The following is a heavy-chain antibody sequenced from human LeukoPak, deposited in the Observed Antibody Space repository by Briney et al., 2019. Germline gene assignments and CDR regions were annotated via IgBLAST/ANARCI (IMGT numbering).Heavy chain of an antibody. D-gene: IGHD3-10*01. V-gene: IGHV1-2*02. J-gene: IGHJ4*02. CDR1: GYTFTGYY. Sequence: ASVKVSCKASGYTFTGYYMHGVRQAPGQGLEWMGWINPNSGGTNYAQKFQGRVTMTRDTSISTAYMELSRLRSDDTAVYYCARASFEGFFDYWSQGTLVTVSS. CDR2: INPNSGGT. CDR3: ARASFEGFFDY.